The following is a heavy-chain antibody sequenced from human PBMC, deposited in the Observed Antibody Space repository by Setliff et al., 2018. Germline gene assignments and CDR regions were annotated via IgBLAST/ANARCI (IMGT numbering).Heavy chain of an antibody. CDR2: ISSSSSYI. V-gene: IGHV3-21*01. Sequence: GGSLRLSCAASGFTFSSYSMNWVRQAPGKGLEWVSSISSSSSYISYADSVKGRLTISRDNAKNSLYLQMNSLRAEDTAVYYCARELAAAANYYYYYGMDVWGQGTTVTVSS. J-gene: IGHJ6*02. D-gene: IGHD6-13*01. CDR3: ARELAAAANYYYYYGMDV. CDR1: GFTFSSYS.